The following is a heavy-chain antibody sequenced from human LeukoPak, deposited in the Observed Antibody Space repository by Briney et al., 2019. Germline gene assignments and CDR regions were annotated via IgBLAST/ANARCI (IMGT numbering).Heavy chain of an antibody. V-gene: IGHV1-69*04. D-gene: IGHD6-13*01. CDR1: GGTFSSYA. J-gene: IGHJ4*02. CDR2: IIPILGIA. CDR3: AREGDIAAATRYFDY. Sequence: SVKVSCKASGGTFSSYAISWVRQAPGQGLEWMGRIIPILGIANYAQKFQGRVTITADKSTSTAYMELSSLRSDDTAVYYCAREGDIAAATRYFDYWGQGTLVTVSS.